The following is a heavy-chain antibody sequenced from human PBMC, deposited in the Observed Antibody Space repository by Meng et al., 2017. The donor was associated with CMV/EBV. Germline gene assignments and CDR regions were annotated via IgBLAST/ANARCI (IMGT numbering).Heavy chain of an antibody. V-gene: IGHV4-39*07. CDR3: ARYYYDSSGYFDY. Sequence: GPRLVKPSEALSLTVTVSGGAISSSSYYWRWIRQPPGKGLEWIGSIYYSGSTYYNPSLKSRVTISVDTSKTQFSLKLSSVTAADTAVYYCARYYYDSSGYFDYWGQGTLVTVSS. D-gene: IGHD3-22*01. CDR2: IYYSGST. CDR1: GGAISSSSYY. J-gene: IGHJ4*02.